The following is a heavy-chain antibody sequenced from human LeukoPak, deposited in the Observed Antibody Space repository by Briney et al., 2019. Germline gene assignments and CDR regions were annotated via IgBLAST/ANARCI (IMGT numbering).Heavy chain of an antibody. CDR2: IWYDGSNK. V-gene: IGHV3-33*06. CDR1: GFTFSSYG. D-gene: IGHD6-13*01. J-gene: IGHJ4*02. Sequence: GRSLRLSXAASGFTFSSYGMHWLRQAPGKGLEWVAVIWYDGSNKYYADSVRGRFTISRDNSKNTLYLQMNSLRAEDTAVYYCAKDPSRYSSSWLDYWGQGTLVTVSS. CDR3: AKDPSRYSSSWLDY.